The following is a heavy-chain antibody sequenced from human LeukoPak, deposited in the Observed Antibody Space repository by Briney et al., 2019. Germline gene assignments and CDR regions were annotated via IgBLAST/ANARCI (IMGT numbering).Heavy chain of an antibody. D-gene: IGHD5-24*01. CDR2: IRYDGSNK. V-gene: IGHV3-30*02. CDR3: ARGRDGYPQMSYFDY. Sequence: PGGSLRLSCAASGFTFSSYGMHWVRQAPGKGLEWVAFIRYDGSNKYYADSVKGRFTISRDNSKNTLYLQMNSLRAEDTAVYYCARGRDGYPQMSYFDYWGQGTLVTVSS. CDR1: GFTFSSYG. J-gene: IGHJ4*02.